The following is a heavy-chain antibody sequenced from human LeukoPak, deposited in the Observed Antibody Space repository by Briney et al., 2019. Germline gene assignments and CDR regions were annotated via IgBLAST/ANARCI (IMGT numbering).Heavy chain of an antibody. CDR1: GGSISSYY. CDR2: IYYSGST. V-gene: IGHV4-59*01. J-gene: IGHJ5*02. CDR3: ARVHDFWSGRWFDP. D-gene: IGHD3-3*01. Sequence: SSETLSLTCTVSGGSISSYYWSWIRQPPGKGLEWIGSIYYSGSTNYNPSLKSRVTISVDTSKNQFSLKLSSVTAAGTAVYYCARVHDFWSGRWFDPWGQGTLVTVSS.